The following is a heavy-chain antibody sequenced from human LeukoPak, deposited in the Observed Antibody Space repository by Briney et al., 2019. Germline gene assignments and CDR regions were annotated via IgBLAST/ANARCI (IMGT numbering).Heavy chain of an antibody. D-gene: IGHD3-22*01. CDR1: GFTFSSYS. CDR2: ISSSSSYI. J-gene: IGHJ4*02. CDR3: ARELVRYYYDSSGPLDY. Sequence: GGSLRLSCAASGFTFSSYSMNWVRQAPGKGLEWVSSISSSSSYIYYADSVKGRFTISRDNAKNSLYLQMNSLRAEDTAVYYCARELVRYYYDSSGPLDYWGQGTLVTVSS. V-gene: IGHV3-21*01.